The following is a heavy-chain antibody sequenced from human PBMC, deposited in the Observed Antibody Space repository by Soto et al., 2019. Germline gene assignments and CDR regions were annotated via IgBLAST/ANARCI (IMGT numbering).Heavy chain of an antibody. CDR2: ISGDGSST. CDR3: AKDWEFDWPNYYFDY. J-gene: IGHJ4*02. D-gene: IGHD3-9*01. Sequence: GGSLRLSCXASGFTFSSYAMSWVRQAPGKGLEWVSAISGDGSSTYFADSGKGRFTISRDNSKNTLYLQMNSLRAEDTAVYYCAKDWEFDWPNYYFDYWGQGTLVTVSS. V-gene: IGHV3-23*01. CDR1: GFTFSSYA.